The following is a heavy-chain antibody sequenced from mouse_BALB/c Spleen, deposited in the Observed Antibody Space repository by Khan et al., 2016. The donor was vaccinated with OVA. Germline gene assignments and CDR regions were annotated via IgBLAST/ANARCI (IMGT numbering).Heavy chain of an antibody. V-gene: IGHV1-63*02. CDR3: AGPYYYGSSYDAMDA. CDR1: GYTFTNYW. J-gene: IGHJ4*01. D-gene: IGHD1-1*01. CDR2: IYPGSGNT. Sequence: QVQLQQSGAELVRPGTSVKMSCKTAGYTFTNYWIGWVKQRPGHGLEWIGDIYPGSGNTHYNEKFKGKASLTADTSSSTAYIHLSSLTSEDSAIYYCAGPYYYGSSYDAMDAWGQGTSVTVSS.